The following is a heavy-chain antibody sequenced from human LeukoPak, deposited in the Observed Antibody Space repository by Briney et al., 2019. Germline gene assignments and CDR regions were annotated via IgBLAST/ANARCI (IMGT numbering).Heavy chain of an antibody. V-gene: IGHV3-23*01. CDR1: GFTFSSYS. D-gene: IGHD3-10*01. Sequence: GGSLRLSCAASGFTFSSYSMNWVRQDPGKGLEWVSVISGSGGSTDYADSVKGRFSISRDNSKNTLYLQMNSLRAEDTAVYYCAKGQLWFGEFSYFDYWGQGTLVTVSS. CDR3: AKGQLWFGEFSYFDY. CDR2: ISGSGGST. J-gene: IGHJ4*02.